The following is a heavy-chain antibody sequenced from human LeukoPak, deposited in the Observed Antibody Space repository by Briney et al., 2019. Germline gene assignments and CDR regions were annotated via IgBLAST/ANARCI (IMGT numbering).Heavy chain of an antibody. Sequence: GESLRLSCAASGFAVSGNYMNWVRQAPGKGLEWVSGYDAGGNTYYADSLKGRFTISRDTSKNTMYLQMNSLRTEDTAVYYCLKAYLVSGSYHNSFDYWGLGTLVTVSS. CDR1: GFAVSGNY. J-gene: IGHJ4*02. D-gene: IGHD3-16*02. CDR2: YDAGGNT. V-gene: IGHV3-66*01. CDR3: LKAYLVSGSYHNSFDY.